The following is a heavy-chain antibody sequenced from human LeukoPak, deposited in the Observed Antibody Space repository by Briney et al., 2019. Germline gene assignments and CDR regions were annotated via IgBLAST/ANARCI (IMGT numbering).Heavy chain of an antibody. CDR3: ARVKYGSGSLIYYYYYMDV. CDR2: IYTSGGT. Sequence: SETLSLTCTVSGGSISSYYWSWIRQPAGKGLEWIGRIYTSGGTNYNPSLKSRVTISVDTSKNQFSLKLSSVTAEDTAVYYCARVKYGSGSLIYYYYYMDVWGKGTTVTISS. J-gene: IGHJ6*03. D-gene: IGHD3-10*01. V-gene: IGHV4-4*07. CDR1: GGSISSYY.